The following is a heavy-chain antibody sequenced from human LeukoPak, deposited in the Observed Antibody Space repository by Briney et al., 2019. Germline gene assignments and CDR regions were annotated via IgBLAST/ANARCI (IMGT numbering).Heavy chain of an antibody. Sequence: KTSETLSLTCTVSGGSVSSGSYYWSWIRQPPGKGLEWIGYIYYSGSTNYNPSLKSRVTISVDTSKNQFSLKLSSVTAADTAAYYCARVAGIAAAGRFDYWGQGTLVTVSS. CDR1: GGSVSSGSYY. CDR3: ARVAGIAAAGRFDY. D-gene: IGHD6-13*01. CDR2: IYYSGST. V-gene: IGHV4-61*01. J-gene: IGHJ4*02.